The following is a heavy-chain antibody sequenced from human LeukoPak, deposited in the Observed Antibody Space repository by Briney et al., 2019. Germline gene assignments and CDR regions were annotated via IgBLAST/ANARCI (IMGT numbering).Heavy chain of an antibody. CDR2: INPSGGST. D-gene: IGHD3-9*01. V-gene: IGHV1-46*01. CDR1: GYTFTSYY. Sequence: ASVKVSCKASGYTFTSYYMHWVRQAPGQGLEWMGIINPSGGSTSYAQKFQGRVTMTRDMSTSTVYMELSSLRSEDTAVYYCARDYAYYDILTGYLMDVWGKGTTVTVSS. CDR3: ARDYAYYDILTGYLMDV. J-gene: IGHJ6*04.